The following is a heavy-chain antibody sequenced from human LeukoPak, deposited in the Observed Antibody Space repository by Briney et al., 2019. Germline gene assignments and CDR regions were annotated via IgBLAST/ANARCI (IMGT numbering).Heavy chain of an antibody. J-gene: IGHJ4*02. Sequence: ASVKVSCKASGYTFATFGISWVRQAPGQGLEWIGWISGYDANTNYAQKFQGRVTMTTDTSTSTAYMELRSLRSDDTAVYYCARSEPDYDYVCDNWGQGTLVTVSS. CDR2: ISGYDANT. CDR1: GYTFATFG. V-gene: IGHV1-18*01. CDR3: ARSEPDYDYVCDN. D-gene: IGHD3-16*01.